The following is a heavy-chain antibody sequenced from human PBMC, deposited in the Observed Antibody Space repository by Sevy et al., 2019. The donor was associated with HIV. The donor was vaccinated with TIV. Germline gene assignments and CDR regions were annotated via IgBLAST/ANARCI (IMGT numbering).Heavy chain of an antibody. D-gene: IGHD3-16*01. CDR2: IKSKTDGATT. J-gene: IGHJ3*02. V-gene: IGHV3-15*01. Sequence: GGSLRLSCVASGFTFSNAWMSWVRQAPGKGLEWFARIKSKTDGATTGYAAPVEGRFTISRDDSKNTVYLQMNSLKTEDTAVYYCTTDGGGVHGAFDIWGQGTMVTVSS. CDR1: GFTFSNAW. CDR3: TTDGGGVHGAFDI.